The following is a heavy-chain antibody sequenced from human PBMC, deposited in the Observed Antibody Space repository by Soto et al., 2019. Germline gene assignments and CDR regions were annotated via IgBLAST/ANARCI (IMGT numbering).Heavy chain of an antibody. CDR1: GGSVSSGGYS. D-gene: IGHD6-6*01. CDR2: VYYSENT. CDR3: ARVGLGYSNSWGFDS. J-gene: IGHJ4*02. V-gene: IGHV4-61*08. Sequence: QVQLQESGPGLVKPSETLSLTCTVSGGSVSSGGYSWNWIRQPPGKGLEWIGYVYYSENTKYNPSLKSRVTISVDTSKDQISLKLSSVTAADRAVYYCARVGLGYSNSWGFDSWGQGTLVTVSS.